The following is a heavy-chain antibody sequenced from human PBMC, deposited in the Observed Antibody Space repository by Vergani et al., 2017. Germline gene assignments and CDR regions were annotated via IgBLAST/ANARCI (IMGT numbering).Heavy chain of an antibody. J-gene: IGHJ5*02. D-gene: IGHD2-15*01. CDR1: GGTFSSYT. CDR2: IIPILGIA. V-gene: IGHV1-69*08. CDR3: ARDRNDCSGGSCYSHRWFDP. Sequence: QVQLVQSGAEVKKPGSSVKVSCKASGGTFSSYTISWVRQAPGQGLEWMGRIIPILGIANYAQKSQGRVTITADKSTSTAYMELSSLRSEDTAVYYCARDRNDCSGGSCYSHRWFDPWGQGTLVTVSS.